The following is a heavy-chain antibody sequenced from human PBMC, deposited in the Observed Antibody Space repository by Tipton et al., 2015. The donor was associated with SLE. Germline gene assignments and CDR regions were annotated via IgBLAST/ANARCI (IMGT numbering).Heavy chain of an antibody. CDR1: GGSISSSSYY. CDR2: IYYSGST. Sequence: LRLSCTVSGGSISSSSYYWGWIRQPPGKGLEWIGSIYYSGSTYYNPSLKSRVTISVDTSKNQFSLKLSSVTAADTAIYYCSIGYCSGTTCQQEDFQRWGQGSLVTVSS. J-gene: IGHJ1*01. V-gene: IGHV4-39*07. D-gene: IGHD2-2*01. CDR3: SIGYCSGTTCQQEDFQR.